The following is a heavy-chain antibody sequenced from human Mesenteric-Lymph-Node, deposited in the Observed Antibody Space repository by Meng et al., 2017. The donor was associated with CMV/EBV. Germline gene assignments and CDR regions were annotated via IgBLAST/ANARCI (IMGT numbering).Heavy chain of an antibody. Sequence: ASVKVSCKASGYTFSSYSITWVRQAPGQGLEWMGWISGQNAKTKHAQKFQGRVTMTTDTSTSTAYMELRSLRSDDTAVYYCARWELGPDYYYGMDVWGQGTTVTVSS. V-gene: IGHV1-18*01. D-gene: IGHD1-26*01. J-gene: IGHJ6*02. CDR3: ARWELGPDYYYGMDV. CDR1: GYTFSSYS. CDR2: ISGQNAKT.